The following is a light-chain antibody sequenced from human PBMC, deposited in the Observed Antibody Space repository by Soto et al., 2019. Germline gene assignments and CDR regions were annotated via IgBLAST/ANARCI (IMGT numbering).Light chain of an antibody. CDR3: QSYDSSLTI. CDR2: VNT. J-gene: IGLJ2*01. V-gene: IGLV1-40*01. Sequence: QLVLTQPPSVSGAPGQRVTIPCTGNNSNIGAGYDVHWYQQLPGTAPKLLIYVNTNRPSGVPDRFSGSKSGTSASLAITGLQAEDEADYYCQSYDSSLTIFGGGTKLTVL. CDR1: NSNIGAGYD.